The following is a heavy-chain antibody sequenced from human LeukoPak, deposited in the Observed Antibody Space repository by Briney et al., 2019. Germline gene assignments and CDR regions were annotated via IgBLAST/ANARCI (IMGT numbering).Heavy chain of an antibody. CDR1: GESFSGYY. V-gene: IGHV4-34*01. J-gene: IGHJ4*02. CDR3: AIGPPYYYDGGGYYYFDY. D-gene: IGHD3-22*01. Sequence: PSETLSLTCGVYGESFSGYYWTWLRQPPGKGLEWIGEINHSGRTNYNPSLKSRLTISVDTSKNQFSLTLSSVTAADTAVYYCAIGPPYYYDGGGYYYFDYWGQGTLVTVSS. CDR2: INHSGRT.